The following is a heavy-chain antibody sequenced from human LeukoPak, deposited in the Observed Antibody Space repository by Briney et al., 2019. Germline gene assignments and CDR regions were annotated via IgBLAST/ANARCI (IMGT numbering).Heavy chain of an antibody. CDR2: ISYDGSNK. Sequence: PPGRSLRLSCAASGFTFSSSAMPWVRQAPDKGLEWVAVISYDGSNKYYADSVKGRFTISRDNAKNSLYLQMNSLRAEDTAVYYCARGAPGIAVAGTKGYYYYGMDVWGQGTTVTVSS. D-gene: IGHD6-19*01. J-gene: IGHJ6*02. CDR1: GFTFSSSA. CDR3: ARGAPGIAVAGTKGYYYYGMDV. V-gene: IGHV3-30-3*01.